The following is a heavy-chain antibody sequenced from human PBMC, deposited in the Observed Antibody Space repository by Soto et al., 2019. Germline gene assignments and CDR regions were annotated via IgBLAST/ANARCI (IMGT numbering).Heavy chain of an antibody. J-gene: IGHJ5*02. D-gene: IGHD3-3*01. CDR1: GGSFSGYY. CDR2: VNHSGST. Sequence: QVQLQQWGAGLLKPSETLSLTCAVYGGSFSGYYWSWIRQPPGKGLEWIGEVNHSGSTNYNPALKGPVPIPVDTSRNQFSPKLSALTAADTSVYYCARGKSSFWSGSGPDWFDPCGQGSLVTVSS. CDR3: ARGKSSFWSGSGPDWFDP. V-gene: IGHV4-34*01.